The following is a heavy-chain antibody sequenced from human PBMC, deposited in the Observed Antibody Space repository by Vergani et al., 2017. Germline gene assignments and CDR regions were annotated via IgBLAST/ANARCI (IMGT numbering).Heavy chain of an antibody. CDR1: GGSFSGYY. CDR2: INHSGRT. CDR3: ARGSRYYVSSGYTLGNYYYYYMYV. V-gene: IGHV4-34*01. Sequence: QVQLQQWGAGLLKPSETLSLTCAVSGGSFSGYYWNWIRQPPGKGLEWIVEINHSGRTNYNPSLKSRVTISVDTSKNQFSLKLSSVTAADTAVYYCARGSRYYVSSGYTLGNYYYYYMYVWGKGTTVTVSS. D-gene: IGHD3-22*01. J-gene: IGHJ6*03.